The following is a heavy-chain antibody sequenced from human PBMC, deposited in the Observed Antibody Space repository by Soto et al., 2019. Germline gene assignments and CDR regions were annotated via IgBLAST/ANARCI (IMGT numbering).Heavy chain of an antibody. J-gene: IGHJ4*02. CDR3: LIAVAGSFAPDY. V-gene: IGHV3-21*01. D-gene: IGHD6-19*01. CDR2: ISSSSTYI. Sequence: GGSLRLSCAASGFTFSTYSMNWVRQAPGKGLEWVSYISSSSTYIYYADSVKGRFTISRDNAKNSLYLQMNSLRAEDTAVYYCLIAVAGSFAPDYWGQGTLVTVSA. CDR1: GFTFSTYS.